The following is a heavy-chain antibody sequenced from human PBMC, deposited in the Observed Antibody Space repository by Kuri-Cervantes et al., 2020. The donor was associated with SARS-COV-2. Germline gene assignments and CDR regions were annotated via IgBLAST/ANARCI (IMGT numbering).Heavy chain of an antibody. CDR1: GFSFSTYW. Sequence: GGSLRLSCAASGFSFSTYWMNWVRQAPGKGLEWVANIKQDDTEYYYVDSVRGRFTISRDNAKNSMYLQMNSLRAEDTAIYYCVRGTEDYSGARSFFDSWGQGTTVTVSS. CDR2: IKQDDTEY. D-gene: IGHD4-11*01. V-gene: IGHV3-7*03. J-gene: IGHJ4*02. CDR3: VRGTEDYSGARSFFDS.